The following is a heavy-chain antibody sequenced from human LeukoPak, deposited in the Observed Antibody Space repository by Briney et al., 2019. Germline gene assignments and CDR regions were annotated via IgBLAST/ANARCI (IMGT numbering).Heavy chain of an antibody. CDR3: ARGQYGSGSYYNNWFDL. V-gene: IGHV3-30*03. Sequence: GGSLRLSCAASGFTFSSYGMHWVRQAPGKGLEWVAVISYDGSNKYYADSVKGRFTISRDNSKNTLYLQMNSLRVEDTAQYYCARGQYGSGSYYNNWFDLWGRGTLVTVSS. J-gene: IGHJ5*02. CDR1: GFTFSSYG. CDR2: ISYDGSNK. D-gene: IGHD3-10*01.